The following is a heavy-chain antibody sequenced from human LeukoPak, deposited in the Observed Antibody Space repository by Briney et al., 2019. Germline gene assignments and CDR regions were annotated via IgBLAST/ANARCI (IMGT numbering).Heavy chain of an antibody. CDR3: ARGFNCGGDCYYWFDP. V-gene: IGHV1-69*13. CDR1: GGTFSSYA. CDR2: IISIFGTA. J-gene: IGHJ5*02. Sequence: GASVKVSCKASGGTFSSYAISWVRQAPGQGLEWMGGIISIFGTANYAQKFQGRVTITADESTSTAYMELSSLRSEDAAVYYCARGFNCGGDCYYWFDPWGQGTLVTVSS. D-gene: IGHD2-21*02.